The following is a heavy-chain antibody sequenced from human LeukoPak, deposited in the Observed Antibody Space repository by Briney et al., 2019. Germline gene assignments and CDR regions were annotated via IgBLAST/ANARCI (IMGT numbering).Heavy chain of an antibody. CDR1: GFTFSSYW. V-gene: IGHV3-7*01. D-gene: IGHD1-26*01. Sequence: RGSLRLSCEASGFTFSSYWMSWVRQAPGKGLEWVANIKQDGSEKYYVDSVKGRFTISRDNAKNSLYLQMNSLRAEDTAVYYCARDRVAGATQNWFDPWGQGTLVTVSS. J-gene: IGHJ5*02. CDR2: IKQDGSEK. CDR3: ARDRVAGATQNWFDP.